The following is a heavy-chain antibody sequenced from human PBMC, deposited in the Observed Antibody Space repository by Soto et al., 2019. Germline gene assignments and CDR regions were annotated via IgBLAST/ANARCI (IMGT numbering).Heavy chain of an antibody. CDR3: AKDRSGYCISSNCYAHDH. Sequence: PGGSLRLSCAASGFTFSSHAMSWVRQAPGKGLEWVSGITGKSDATHSADSVKGRFTISRDNSKNKLYQQMNSLRVEDTAVFYFAKDRSGYCISSNCYAHDHWGQGTLVTVSS. J-gene: IGHJ5*02. CDR2: ITGKSDAT. V-gene: IGHV3-23*01. D-gene: IGHD2-2*03. CDR1: GFTFSSHA.